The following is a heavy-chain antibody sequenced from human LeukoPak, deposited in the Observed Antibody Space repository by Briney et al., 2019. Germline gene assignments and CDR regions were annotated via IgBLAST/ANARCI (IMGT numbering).Heavy chain of an antibody. V-gene: IGHV3-21*01. CDR2: ISSSSSYI. J-gene: IGHJ4*02. CDR1: GFTFSTFT. CDR3: ARDLMGWDLHYFDY. Sequence: GGSLRLSCVVSGFTFSTFTMNWVRQAPGKGLEWVSCISSSSSYIYYADSVKGRFTISRDNAKNSLYLQMNSLRAEDTAVYYCARDLMGWDLHYFDYWGQGTLVTVSS. D-gene: IGHD1-26*01.